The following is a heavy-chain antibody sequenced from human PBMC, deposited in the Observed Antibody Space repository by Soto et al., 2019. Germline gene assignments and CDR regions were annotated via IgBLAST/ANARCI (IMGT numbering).Heavy chain of an antibody. V-gene: IGHV4-30-4*01. Sequence: ASETLSLTCTVSGGSISSDDYYWSWIRQPPGEGLEWIGYIYYSGSTYYNPSLRRRVTISVDTSKNQFSLKLSSVTAADTAVYYCARGAAREFYYFYYGMDVWGQGNTVTVSS. CDR1: GGSISSDDYY. CDR3: ARGAAREFYYFYYGMDV. J-gene: IGHJ6*02. D-gene: IGHD6-25*01. CDR2: IYYSGST.